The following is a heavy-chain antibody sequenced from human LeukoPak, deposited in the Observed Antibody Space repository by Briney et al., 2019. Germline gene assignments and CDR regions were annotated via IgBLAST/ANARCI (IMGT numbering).Heavy chain of an antibody. CDR2: INTDGSST. CDR3: ARREAEMATIQDPFDY. J-gene: IGHJ4*02. Sequence: GGSLRLSCAASGFTFSSYWMHWVRQAPGKGLVWASRINTDGSSTSYADSVKGRFTISRDNAKNTLYLQMNSLRAEDTAVYYCARREAEMATIQDPFDYWGQGTLVTVSS. V-gene: IGHV3-74*01. CDR1: GFTFSSYW. D-gene: IGHD5-24*01.